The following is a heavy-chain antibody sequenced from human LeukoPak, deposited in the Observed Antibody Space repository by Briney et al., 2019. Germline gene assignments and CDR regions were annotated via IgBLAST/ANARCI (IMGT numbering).Heavy chain of an antibody. CDR2: ISSEGSKK. CDR1: GFSFSSFS. CDR3: AREPHYYDSSGYYTPYTDY. Sequence: PGGSLRLSCAASGFSFSSFSIHWVRQAQGNGLEWVAVISSEGSKKFYADSVEGRFTISRDNSKNTVYLQMNSLGAEDTAVYYCAREPHYYDSSGYYTPYTDYWGQGTLVTVSA. D-gene: IGHD3-22*01. V-gene: IGHV3-30-3*01. J-gene: IGHJ4*02.